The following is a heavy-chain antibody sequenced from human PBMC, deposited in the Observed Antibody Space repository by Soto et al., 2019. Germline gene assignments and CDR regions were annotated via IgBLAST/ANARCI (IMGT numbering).Heavy chain of an antibody. Sequence: SEALSLPCTVSGGFISSSSYYGGWIRQPTGKGLEWIGSIYYSGSTYYNPSLKSRVTISVDTSKNQFSLKLSSVTAADTAVYYCARHGDIAVAEFYFVSWGEGTLVTVSS. D-gene: IGHD6-19*01. CDR1: GGFISSSSYY. J-gene: IGHJ4*02. CDR2: IYYSGST. CDR3: ARHGDIAVAEFYFVS. V-gene: IGHV4-39*01.